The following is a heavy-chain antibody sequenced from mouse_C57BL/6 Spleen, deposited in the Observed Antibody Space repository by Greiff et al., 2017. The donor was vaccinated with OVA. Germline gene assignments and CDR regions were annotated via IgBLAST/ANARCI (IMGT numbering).Heavy chain of an antibody. CDR2: ISYDGSN. J-gene: IGHJ1*03. CDR1: GYSITSGYY. CDR3: ARGDYGSSLWYFDV. V-gene: IGHV3-6*01. Sequence: VQLKESGPGLVKPSQSLSLTCSVTGYSITSGYYWNWIRQFPGNKLEWMGYISYDGSNNYNPSLKNRISITRDTSKNQFFLKLRSVTTEDTATYYCARGDYGSSLWYFDVWGTGTTVTVSS. D-gene: IGHD1-1*01.